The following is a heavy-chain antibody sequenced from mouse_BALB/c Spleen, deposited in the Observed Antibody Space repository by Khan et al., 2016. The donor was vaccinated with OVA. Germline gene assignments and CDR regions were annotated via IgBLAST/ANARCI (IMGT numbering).Heavy chain of an antibody. V-gene: IGHV5-12*02. Sequence: EVELVESGGGLVQPGGSLKLSCATSGFNFSDYYMYWVRQTPEKRLEWVAYISNRGSTTYYPDTVRGRFTISRANAKNTLYLQMSRLKSEDTAMYDCAREVDDGCLAYWGQGTLVTVSA. CDR2: ISNRGSTT. CDR3: AREVDDGCLAY. J-gene: IGHJ3*01. D-gene: IGHD2-3*01. CDR1: GFNFSDYY.